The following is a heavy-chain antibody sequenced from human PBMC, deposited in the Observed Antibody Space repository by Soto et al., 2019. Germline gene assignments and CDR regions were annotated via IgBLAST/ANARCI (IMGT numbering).Heavy chain of an antibody. D-gene: IGHD2-21*02. V-gene: IGHV4-31*03. J-gene: IGHJ4*02. CDR2: IYYSGST. Sequence: SETLSLTCTVSGGSISSGGYYWSWIRQHPGKGLEWIGYIYYSGSTYYNPSLKSRVTISVDTSKNQFSLKLSSVTAADTAVYYCARTYGGNSWVGYWGQGTLVTVS. CDR1: GGSISSGGYY. CDR3: ARTYGGNSWVGY.